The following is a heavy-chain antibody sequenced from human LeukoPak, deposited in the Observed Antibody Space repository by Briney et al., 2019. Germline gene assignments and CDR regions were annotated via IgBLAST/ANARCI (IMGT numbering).Heavy chain of an antibody. CDR1: GGSFSGYY. J-gene: IGHJ5*02. D-gene: IGHD2-2*01. V-gene: IGHV4-34*01. CDR3: ARVRYCSSTSCP. Sequence: SETLSLTCAVYGGSFSGYYWSWIRQPPGKGLEWIGEIDHSGSTNYNPSLKSRVTISVDTSKNQFSLKLSSVTAADTAVYYCARVRYCSSTSCPWGQGTLVTVSS. CDR2: IDHSGST.